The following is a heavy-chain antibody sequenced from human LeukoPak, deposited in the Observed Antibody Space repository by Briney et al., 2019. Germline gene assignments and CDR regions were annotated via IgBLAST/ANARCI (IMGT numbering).Heavy chain of an antibody. CDR3: ARAGRGDDFWSGYYYYYYYYMDV. Sequence: GASVKDSCKASGYTFTSYDINWVRQATGQGLEWMGWMNPNSGNTGYAQKFQGRVTITRNTSISTAYMELSSLRSEDTAVYYCARAGRGDDFWSGYYYYYYYYMDVWGKGTTVTVSS. V-gene: IGHV1-8*03. J-gene: IGHJ6*03. CDR2: MNPNSGNT. CDR1: GYTFTSYD. D-gene: IGHD3-3*01.